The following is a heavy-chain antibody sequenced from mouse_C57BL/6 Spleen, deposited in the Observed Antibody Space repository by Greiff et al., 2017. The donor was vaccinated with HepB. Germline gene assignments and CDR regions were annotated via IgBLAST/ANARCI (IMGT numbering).Heavy chain of an antibody. V-gene: IGHV5-9-1*02. CDR2: ISSGGDYI. J-gene: IGHJ3*01. CDR3: TLIYYDYDGFAH. Sequence: EVQLVESGEGLVKPGGSLKLSCAASGFTFSSYAMSWVRQTPEKRLEWVAYISSGGDYIYYADTVKGRFTISRDNARNTLYLQMSSLKSEDTAMYYCTLIYYDYDGFAHWGQGTLVTVSA. D-gene: IGHD2-4*01. CDR1: GFTFSSYA.